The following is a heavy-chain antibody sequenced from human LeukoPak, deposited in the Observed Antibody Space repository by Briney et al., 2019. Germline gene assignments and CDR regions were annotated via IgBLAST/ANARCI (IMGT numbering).Heavy chain of an antibody. D-gene: IGHD2-2*02. V-gene: IGHV1-2*06. CDR2: INPNSGGT. CDR1: GYTFTGYY. CDR3: ARALNLGYCSSTSCYTSPNWFDP. J-gene: IGHJ5*02. Sequence: ASVKVSCKASGYTFTGYYMHWVRQAPGQGLEWMGRINPNSGGTNYAQKFQGRVIMTRDTSISTAYMELSRLRSDDTAVYYCARALNLGYCSSTSCYTSPNWFDPWGQGTLVTVSS.